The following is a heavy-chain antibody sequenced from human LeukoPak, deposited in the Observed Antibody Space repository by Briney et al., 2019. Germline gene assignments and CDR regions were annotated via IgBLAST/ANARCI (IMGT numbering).Heavy chain of an antibody. CDR3: AKDFMHYGSGRPYYMDV. D-gene: IGHD3-10*01. CDR1: GFTFTRYW. V-gene: IGHV3-7*03. Sequence: PGGSLRLSCAASGFTFTRYWMSWVRQAPGKGLEWVATIKQDGSEKYSADSVKGRFTISRDNAKNSLYLQISSLRAEDTAMYYCAKDFMHYGSGRPYYMDVWGEGTTVIISS. J-gene: IGHJ6*03. CDR2: IKQDGSEK.